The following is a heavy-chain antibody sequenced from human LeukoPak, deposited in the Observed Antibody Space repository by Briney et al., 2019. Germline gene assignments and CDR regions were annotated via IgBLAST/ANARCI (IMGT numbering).Heavy chain of an antibody. D-gene: IGHD4-17*01. V-gene: IGHV4-39*01. CDR1: GGSISSSSYY. Sequence: SETLSLTCTVSGGSISSSSYYWGWIRQPPGKGLEWIGSIYYSGSTYYNPSLKSRVTISVDTSKNQFSLKLSSVTAADTAVYYRPRLHFDPDTVTPAQNLDYWGQGTLVTVSS. CDR3: PRLHFDPDTVTPAQNLDY. CDR2: IYYSGST. J-gene: IGHJ4*02.